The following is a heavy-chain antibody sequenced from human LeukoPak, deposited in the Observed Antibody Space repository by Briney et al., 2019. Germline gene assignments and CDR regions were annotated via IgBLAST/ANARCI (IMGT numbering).Heavy chain of an antibody. D-gene: IGHD3-10*01. CDR2: ISAYNGNT. Sequence: GASVKVSCKASGYTFTSYGISWVRQAPGQGLEWMGWISAYNGNTNYAQKLQGRVTMTTDTSTSTAYMELRSLRSDDTAVYYCARGGMVRGVENWFDPWGQGTLVTVSS. CDR1: GYTFTSYG. CDR3: ARGGMVRGVENWFDP. V-gene: IGHV1-18*01. J-gene: IGHJ5*02.